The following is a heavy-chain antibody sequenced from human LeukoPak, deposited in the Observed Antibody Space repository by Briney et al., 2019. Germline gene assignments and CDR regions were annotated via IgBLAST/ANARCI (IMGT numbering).Heavy chain of an antibody. CDR2: IYYSGST. CDR3: ARGHNTRGIAVANDY. V-gene: IGHV4-59*01. Sequence: PSETLSLTCAVYGGSFSGYYWSWIRQPPGKGLEWVGYIYYSGSTNYNPSLKSRVTISVDTSKNQFSLKLSSVTAADTAVYYCARGHNTRGIAVANDYWGQGTLVTVSS. CDR1: GGSFSGYY. J-gene: IGHJ4*02. D-gene: IGHD6-19*01.